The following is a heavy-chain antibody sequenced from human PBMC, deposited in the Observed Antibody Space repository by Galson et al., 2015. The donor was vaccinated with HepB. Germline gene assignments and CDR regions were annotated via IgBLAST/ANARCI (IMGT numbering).Heavy chain of an antibody. CDR1: GFSFSSYA. J-gene: IGHJ4*02. D-gene: IGHD6-13*01. V-gene: IGHV3-30*04. CDR2: TSNDGGNK. CDR3: VRQAPSWISTSWSGIGDDY. Sequence: SLRLSCAASGFSFSSYAMHWVRQAPGKGLEWVAFTSNDGGNKYYADSVKGRVSLSVDTSNNHFSLKLTSVTAADTAVYYCVRQAPSWISTSWSGIGDDYWGQGALVTVSS.